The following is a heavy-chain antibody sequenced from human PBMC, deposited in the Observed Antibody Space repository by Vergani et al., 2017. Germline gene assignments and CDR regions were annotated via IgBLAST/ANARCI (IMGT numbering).Heavy chain of an antibody. CDR1: GGSFSTGGQS. J-gene: IGHJ3*01. CDR2: IYTSGAT. Sequence: QVQLQESGPGLVKPSQTLSLTCTVSGGSFSTGGQSLTWLRQSAGKGLDWIGRIYTSGATNYNPSLRSRDIMSVDASKKQFSLKLTSVTAADTAVYYCARDGGEYDKDALDVWGQGTKVTVTS. CDR3: ARDGGEYDKDALDV. D-gene: IGHD2-21*01. V-gene: IGHV4-61*02.